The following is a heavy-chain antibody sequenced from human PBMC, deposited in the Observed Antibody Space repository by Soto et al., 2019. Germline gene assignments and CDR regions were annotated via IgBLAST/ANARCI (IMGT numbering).Heavy chain of an antibody. V-gene: IGHV1-69*08. CDR3: AREGGSYPNWFDP. CDR2: IIPILGIA. CDR1: GGTFSSYT. J-gene: IGHJ5*02. Sequence: QVQLVQSGAEVKKPGSSVKVSCKASGGTFSSYTISWVRQAPGQGLEWMGRIIPILGIANYAQKFQGRVTITADKYTSRGYMELSSLRSEDTAVYYCAREGGSYPNWFDPWGQGTLVTVSS. D-gene: IGHD1-26*01.